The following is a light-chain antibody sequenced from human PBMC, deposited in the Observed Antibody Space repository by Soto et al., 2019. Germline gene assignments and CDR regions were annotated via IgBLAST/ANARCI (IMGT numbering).Light chain of an antibody. J-gene: IGLJ1*01. CDR2: EVR. CDR1: SSDVGGHDY. V-gene: IGLV2-14*01. Sequence: QSALTQPASVSGSPGQSITISCTGTSSDVGGHDYVSWYQQHPGKAPKLIIYEVRNRPSGVSNRFSGSKSGNTASLTISGLQAEDEGDYYCSSSSSTPLVFGTGTKVT. CDR3: SSSSSTPLV.